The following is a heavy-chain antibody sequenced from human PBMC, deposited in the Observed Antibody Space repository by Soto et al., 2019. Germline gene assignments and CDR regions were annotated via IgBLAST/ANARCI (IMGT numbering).Heavy chain of an antibody. Sequence: SETLSLTCTVSGGSISSYYWSWIRQPPGKGLEWIGYIYYSGSTNYNPSLKSRVTISVDTSKNQFSLKLSSVTAADTAVYYCARVMVVRGVKLYYYYYMDVWGKGTTVTVSS. V-gene: IGHV4-59*01. J-gene: IGHJ6*03. CDR1: GGSISSYY. CDR2: IYYSGST. CDR3: ARVMVVRGVKLYYYYYMDV. D-gene: IGHD3-10*01.